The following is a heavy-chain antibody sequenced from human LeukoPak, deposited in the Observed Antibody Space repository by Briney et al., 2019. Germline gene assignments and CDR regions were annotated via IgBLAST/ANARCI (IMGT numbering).Heavy chain of an antibody. CDR2: IYHSGST. CDR3: ARGAWFGEFDY. D-gene: IGHD3-10*01. CDR1: GGSISSGGYY. J-gene: IGHJ4*02. V-gene: IGHV4-31*03. Sequence: SETLSLTCTVSGGSISSGGYYWSWIRQHPGKGLEWIGYIYHSGSTYYNPSLKSRVTISVDTSKNQFSLKLSSVTAADTAVYYCARGAWFGEFDYWGQGTLVTVSS.